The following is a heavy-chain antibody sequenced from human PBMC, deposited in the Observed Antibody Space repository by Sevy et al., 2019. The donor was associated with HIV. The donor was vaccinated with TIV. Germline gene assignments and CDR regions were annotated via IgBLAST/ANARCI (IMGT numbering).Heavy chain of an antibody. CDR2: IKGDGSDK. CDR3: AHETFGRFES. Sequence: GGSLRLSCAASGFTFSANWMNWVRQAPGKGLEWVANIKGDGSDKHYVDSVEGRFTISRDNAKNLLYLQMNGLRVEDTAVYYGAHETFGRFESWGQGTLVTVSS. CDR1: GFTFSANW. D-gene: IGHD3-16*01. V-gene: IGHV3-7*01. J-gene: IGHJ4*02.